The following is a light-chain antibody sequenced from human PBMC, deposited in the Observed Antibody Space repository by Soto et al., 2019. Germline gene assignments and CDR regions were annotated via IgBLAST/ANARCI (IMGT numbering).Light chain of an antibody. J-gene: IGKJ3*01. V-gene: IGKV3-11*01. CDR3: QQRSKWPPTFT. CDR2: DAS. Sequence: EIVLTQSPATLSLSPGERATLSCRASQSVSSYLAWFQQKPGQAPRLLIYDASNRATGIPARFSGSGSGTDFTLTISRLEPEDFAVYYCQQRSKWPPTFTFGPGTKVDMK. CDR1: QSVSSY.